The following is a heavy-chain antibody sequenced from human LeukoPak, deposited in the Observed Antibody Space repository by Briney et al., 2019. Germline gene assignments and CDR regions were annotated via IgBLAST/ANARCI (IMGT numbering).Heavy chain of an antibody. CDR3: AKDVLRWVWPVSWFDP. J-gene: IGHJ5*02. Sequence: GGSLRLSCAASGFTFSSYAMSWVRQAPGKGLEWVSAISGSGGSTYYADSVKGRITISRDNSENTLYLQMNSLRAEDTAVYYCAKDVLRWVWPVSWFDPWGQGTLVTVSS. CDR2: ISGSGGST. D-gene: IGHD4-23*01. CDR1: GFTFSSYA. V-gene: IGHV3-23*01.